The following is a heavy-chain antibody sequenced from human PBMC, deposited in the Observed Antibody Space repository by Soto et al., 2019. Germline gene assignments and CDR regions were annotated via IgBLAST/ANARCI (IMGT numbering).Heavy chain of an antibody. D-gene: IGHD2-8*01. V-gene: IGHV3-15*01. CDR1: GITFTKAW. Sequence: EVQLVESGGGLVQPGGSLRLSCAVSGITFTKAWMSWVRQAPGKGLEWVGRIKSKTDGGTADYAAPLKGRFTISRDDSKNTLCLQMNSLKTEDTAVYYCSTEAYSTNDIWYRASLWGQGTLVTVSS. CDR3: STEAYSTNDIWYRASL. CDR2: IKSKTDGGTA. J-gene: IGHJ4*02.